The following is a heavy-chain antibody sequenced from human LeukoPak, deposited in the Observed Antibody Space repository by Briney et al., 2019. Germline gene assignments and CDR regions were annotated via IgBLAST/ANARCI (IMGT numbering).Heavy chain of an antibody. CDR2: IYYSGST. J-gene: IGHJ4*02. CDR1: GGSISSSSYY. CDR3: ATISSSRSFDY. V-gene: IGHV4-39*01. D-gene: IGHD6-6*01. Sequence: PSETLSLTCTVSGGSISSSSYYRGWIRQPPGKGLEWIGSIYYSGSTYYNPSLKSRVTISVDTSKNQFSLKLSSVTAADTAVYYCATISSSRSFDYWGQGTLVTVSS.